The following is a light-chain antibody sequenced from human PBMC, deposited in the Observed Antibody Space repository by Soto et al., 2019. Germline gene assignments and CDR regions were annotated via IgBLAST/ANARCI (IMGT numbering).Light chain of an antibody. CDR1: QNVGLN. CDR2: TAS. J-gene: IGKJ4*01. Sequence: EMVLTQSPATLSLSQGESATLSCRASQNVGLNFAWYQQQSGQPPRLLIHTASSRATGIPARFSGSGSRTDCTLSSSSLEPEDIAVYYCQERGRWPRATFGGGTKVEMK. V-gene: IGKV3-11*01. CDR3: QERGRWPRAT.